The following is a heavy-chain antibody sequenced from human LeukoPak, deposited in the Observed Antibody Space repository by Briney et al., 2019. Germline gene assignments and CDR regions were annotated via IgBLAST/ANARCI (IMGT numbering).Heavy chain of an antibody. CDR1: GGSFSGYY. J-gene: IGHJ4*02. D-gene: IGHD3-10*01. CDR3: ARRGIWFGELSKFDY. V-gene: IGHV4-34*01. CDR2: INHSGST. Sequence: PSETLSLTCAVYGGSFSGYYWSWIRQPPGKGLEWIGEINHSGSTNYNPSLKSRVTISVDTSKNQFSLKLNSVTAADTAVYYCARRGIWFGELSKFDYWGQGTLVTVSS.